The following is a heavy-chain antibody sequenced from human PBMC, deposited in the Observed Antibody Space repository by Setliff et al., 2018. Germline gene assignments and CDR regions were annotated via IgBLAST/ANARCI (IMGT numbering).Heavy chain of an antibody. CDR3: ARDGGGDSDAFDI. V-gene: IGHV1-2*06. D-gene: IGHD3-16*01. CDR1: GYTFTGYY. J-gene: IGHJ3*02. CDR2: INPSSGAT. Sequence: ASVKVSCKASGYTFTGYYMYWVRQAPRQGLEWMGRINPSSGATIYAQKFQGRVTMTSDTSISTAYIELGRLRSDDTAVYFCARDGGGDSDAFDIWGLGTMVTVSS.